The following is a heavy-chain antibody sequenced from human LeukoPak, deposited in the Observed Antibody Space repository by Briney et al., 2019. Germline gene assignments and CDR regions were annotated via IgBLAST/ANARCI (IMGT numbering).Heavy chain of an antibody. D-gene: IGHD1-26*01. CDR2: IYHSGST. CDR1: GGSISSGGYS. V-gene: IGHV4-30-2*01. CDR3: ARGVGNQWELHYFDY. J-gene: IGHJ4*02. Sequence: PSQTLSLTCAVSGGSISSGGYSWSWIRQPPGKGLEWIGYIYHSGSTYYNPSLKSRVTISVDTSKNQFSLKLSSVTAADTAVYYCARGVGNQWELHYFDYWGQGTLVTVSS.